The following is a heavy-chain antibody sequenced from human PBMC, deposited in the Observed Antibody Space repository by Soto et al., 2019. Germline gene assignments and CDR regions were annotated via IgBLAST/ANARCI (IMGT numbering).Heavy chain of an antibody. D-gene: IGHD5-12*01. V-gene: IGHV1-69*10. CDR1: GGTFSSYA. CDR2: TIPILGTA. CDR3: ARLRGYSGYVDAFDI. Sequence: ASVKVSCKASGGTFSSYAISWVRQAPGQGLEWMGGTIPILGTANYAQKFQGRVTITADKSTSTAYMELSSLRSEDTAVYYCARLRGYSGYVDAFDIWGQGTMVTVSS. J-gene: IGHJ3*02.